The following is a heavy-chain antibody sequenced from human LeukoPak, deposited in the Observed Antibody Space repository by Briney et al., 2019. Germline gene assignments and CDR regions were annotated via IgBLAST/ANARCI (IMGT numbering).Heavy chain of an antibody. Sequence: ASVKVSCKASGYTLTSYDINWVRQATGQGLEWMGWMNPNSGSTGYAQKFQGRVTITSNTSISTAYMELSGLRSEDTAVYYCARGRSTGYPYYFEYWGQGTLVTVSS. CDR3: ARGRSTGYPYYFEY. V-gene: IGHV1-8*03. D-gene: IGHD5-12*01. CDR2: MNPNSGST. CDR1: GYTLTSYD. J-gene: IGHJ4*02.